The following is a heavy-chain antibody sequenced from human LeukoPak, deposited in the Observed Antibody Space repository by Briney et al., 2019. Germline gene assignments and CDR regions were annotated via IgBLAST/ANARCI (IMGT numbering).Heavy chain of an antibody. D-gene: IGHD2-2*01. V-gene: IGHV4-59*01. Sequence: SETLSLTCTVSGGSISSYHWSWIRQPPGKGLEWIGYIYYSGSTDYNPSLKSRVIISVDTSKNQFSLKLSSVTAADTAVYYCAGTIYYYYGMDVWGQGTTVTVSS. J-gene: IGHJ6*02. CDR2: IYYSGST. CDR3: AGTIYYYYGMDV. CDR1: GGSISSYH.